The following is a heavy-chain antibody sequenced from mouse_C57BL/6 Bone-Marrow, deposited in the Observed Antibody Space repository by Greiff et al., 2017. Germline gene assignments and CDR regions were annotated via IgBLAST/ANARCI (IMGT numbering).Heavy chain of an antibody. CDR3: ARNYDGGFAY. J-gene: IGHJ3*01. CDR2: ISDGGRYT. CDR1: GFTFSSYA. Sequence: EVQGVESGGGLVKPGGSLKLSCAASGFTFSSYAMSWVHQTPEKRLEWVATISDGGRYTYYPDNVKGRFTISRDNAKNNLYLQMSHLKSEDTAMYYCARNYDGGFAYWGQGTLVTVSA. V-gene: IGHV5-4*01. D-gene: IGHD2-3*01.